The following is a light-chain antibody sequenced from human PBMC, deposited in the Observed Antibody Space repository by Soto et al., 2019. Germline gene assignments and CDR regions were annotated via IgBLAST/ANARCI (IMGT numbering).Light chain of an antibody. J-gene: IGKJ2*01. CDR3: QQYNSSPYT. V-gene: IGKV1-5*01. Sequence: DIQMTQSPSTLSASVGDRVTITCRASQSISNWLAWYQQKPGKAPKLLIYDASSLESGVPSRFSGSGSGTEFTLTISSLQPDDFATYYCQQYNSSPYTFGQGTKLEIK. CDR1: QSISNW. CDR2: DAS.